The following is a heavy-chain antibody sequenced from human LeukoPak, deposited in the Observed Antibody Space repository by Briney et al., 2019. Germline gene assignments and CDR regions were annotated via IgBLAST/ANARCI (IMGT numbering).Heavy chain of an antibody. V-gene: IGHV3-53*01. CDR2: IYSGGST. CDR3: AKTVTKTNWFDP. D-gene: IGHD4-17*01. Sequence: GGSLRLSCAASGFTVSSNYMSWVRQAPGKGLEWVSVIYSGGSTYYADSVKGRFTISRDNSKNTLYLQMNSLRAEDTAVYYCAKTVTKTNWFDPWGQGTLVTVSS. CDR1: GFTVSSNY. J-gene: IGHJ5*02.